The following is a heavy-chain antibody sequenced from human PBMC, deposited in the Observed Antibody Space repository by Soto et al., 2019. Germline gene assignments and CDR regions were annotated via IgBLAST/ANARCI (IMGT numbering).Heavy chain of an antibody. CDR1: GFTFSGSA. CDR3: TRYTRLDIVVVPAAMGNYYYGMDV. D-gene: IGHD2-2*03. CDR2: IRSKANSYAT. J-gene: IGHJ6*02. V-gene: IGHV3-73*01. Sequence: GGSLRLSCAASGFTFSGSAMHWVRQASGKGLEWVGRIRSKANSYATAYAASVKGRFTISRDDSKNTAYLKMNSLKTEDTAVYYCTRYTRLDIVVVPAAMGNYYYGMDVWGQGATVTVSS.